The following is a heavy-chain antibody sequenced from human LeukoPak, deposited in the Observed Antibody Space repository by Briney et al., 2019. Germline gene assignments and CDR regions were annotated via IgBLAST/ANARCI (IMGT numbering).Heavy chain of an antibody. V-gene: IGHV4-4*07. CDR1: GGSISSYY. D-gene: IGHD6-13*01. CDR3: ARGRAIAAATQGGYYFDY. Sequence: PSETLSLTCTVSGGSISSYYWSWIRQPAGKGLEWIGRIYTSGSTNYNPSLKGRVTMSVDTSKNQFSLKLSSVTAADTAVYYCARGRAIAAATQGGYYFDYWGQGTLVTVSS. CDR2: IYTSGST. J-gene: IGHJ4*02.